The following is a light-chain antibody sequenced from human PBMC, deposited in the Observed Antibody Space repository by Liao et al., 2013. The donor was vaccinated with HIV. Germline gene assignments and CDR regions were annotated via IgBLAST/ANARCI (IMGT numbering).Light chain of an antibody. CDR2: DDD. V-gene: IGLV3-1*01. CDR3: QAWDSSAEVV. CDR1: KLGNKY. J-gene: IGLJ2*01. Sequence: SYALTQPPSVSVSPGQTAIITCSGHKLGNKYTSWYQQKPGQSPVLVIYDDDKRPSGIPERFSGSNSGNTATLTISGTQPVDEAEYFCQAWDSSAEVVFGGGTKLTVL.